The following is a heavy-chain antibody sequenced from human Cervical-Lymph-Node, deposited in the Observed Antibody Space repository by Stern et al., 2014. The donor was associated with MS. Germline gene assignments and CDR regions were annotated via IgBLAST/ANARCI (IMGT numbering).Heavy chain of an antibody. D-gene: IGHD6-13*01. CDR1: GYTFTSYG. CDR3: ARAASSGSCYLWVQNDY. J-gene: IGHJ4*02. V-gene: IGHV1-18*01. Sequence: LQLVESGAEVKKPGASVKVSCKASGYTFTSYGISWVRQAPGQGLEWMGWISAYNGNKNYAQKPQGRVTMTTDTSTNTAYMELMSLGSDDTAVYYGARAASSGSCYLWVQNDYWGQGTLVTVSS. CDR2: ISAYNGNK.